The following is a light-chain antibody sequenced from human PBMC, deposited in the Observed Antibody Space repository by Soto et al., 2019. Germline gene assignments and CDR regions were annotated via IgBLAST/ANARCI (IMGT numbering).Light chain of an antibody. J-gene: IGLJ1*01. CDR1: SSNIGSNT. Sequence: QSVLTQPPSASGTPGQRVTISCSGSSSNIGSNTVNWYQQLPGTAPKLLIHSNNQRPSGVPDRFSGSKSGTSASLAISGHQSEDEADYYCAAWDDSLNGLYVFGTGTKVPLL. CDR3: AAWDDSLNGLYV. CDR2: SNN. V-gene: IGLV1-44*01.